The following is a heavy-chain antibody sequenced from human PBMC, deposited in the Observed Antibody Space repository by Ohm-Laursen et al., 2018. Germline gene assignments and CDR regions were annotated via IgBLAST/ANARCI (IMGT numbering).Heavy chain of an antibody. V-gene: IGHV1-2*02. Sequence: GSSAKVSCKASGYTFTSYGISWVRQAPGQGLEWMGWINPNSGGTNYAQKFQGRVTMTRDTSISTAYMDLSSLTSDDTAVYYCARRYSSGWPFDYWGQGTLVTVSS. J-gene: IGHJ4*02. CDR1: GYTFTSYG. CDR3: ARRYSSGWPFDY. CDR2: INPNSGGT. D-gene: IGHD6-25*01.